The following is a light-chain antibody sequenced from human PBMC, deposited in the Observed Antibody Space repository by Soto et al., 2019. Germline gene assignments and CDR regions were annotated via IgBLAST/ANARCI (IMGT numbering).Light chain of an antibody. J-gene: IGKJ2*01. CDR3: QQCNSYPYT. CDR1: QSFSTW. V-gene: IGKV1-5*03. Sequence: DVQMTGSPSTLAASVADRVNITSRASQSFSTWLAWYQQKPGKAPKLLIYNTSNLESGVPSRFSGSGSGTEFTLSISSLQPEDFATYYCQQCNSYPYTFGQGTKVDIK. CDR2: NTS.